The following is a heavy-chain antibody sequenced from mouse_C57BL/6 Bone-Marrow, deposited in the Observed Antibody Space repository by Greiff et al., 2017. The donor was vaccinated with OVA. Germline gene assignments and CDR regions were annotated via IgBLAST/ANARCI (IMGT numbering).Heavy chain of an antibody. D-gene: IGHD3-2*02. V-gene: IGHV1-64*01. CDR1: GYTFTSYW. CDR3: ARTPTAQSPFAD. J-gene: IGHJ3*01. Sequence: QVQLQQPGAELVKPGASVKLSCKASGYTFTSYWMHWVKQRPGQGLEWIGMIHPNSGSTNYNEKFKSKATLTVDKSSSTAYMQLSSLTSEDSAVDYCARTPTAQSPFADWGQGTLGTVCA. CDR2: IHPNSGST.